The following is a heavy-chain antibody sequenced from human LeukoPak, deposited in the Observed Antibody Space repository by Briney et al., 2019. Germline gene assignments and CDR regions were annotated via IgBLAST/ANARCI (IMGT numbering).Heavy chain of an antibody. CDR1: GFTFSSYW. V-gene: IGHV3-74*01. Sequence: GGSPRLSCAASGFTFSSYWMHWVRQAPGKGLVWVSRINSDGSSTSYADSVKGRFTISRDNSKNTLYLQMNSLRAEDTAVYYCATHRGYSYGYPDDYWGQGTLVTVSS. J-gene: IGHJ4*02. D-gene: IGHD5-18*01. CDR3: ATHRGYSYGYPDDY. CDR2: INSDGSST.